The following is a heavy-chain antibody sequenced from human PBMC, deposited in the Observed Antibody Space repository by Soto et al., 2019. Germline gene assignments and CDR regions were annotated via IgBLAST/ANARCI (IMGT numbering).Heavy chain of an antibody. CDR3: ARGVLAGDWFDP. CDR2: FNPEDDNT. Sequence: ASVKVSCKVSGYTLTELSMHWVRQAPGKGLEWMGGFNPEDDNTIYAQKLQSRVTMTADTSTSTAYMELRSLRSDDTAVYYCARGVLAGDWFDPWGQGTLVT. J-gene: IGHJ5*02. CDR1: GYTLTELS. D-gene: IGHD6-19*01. V-gene: IGHV1-24*01.